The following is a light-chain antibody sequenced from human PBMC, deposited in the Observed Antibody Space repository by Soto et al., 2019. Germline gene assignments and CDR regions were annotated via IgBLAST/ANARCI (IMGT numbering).Light chain of an antibody. J-gene: IGKJ1*01. CDR1: QTISSY. CDR3: QQTYSTPRT. Sequence: DIQMTQSPSSLSASVGDRVTMTCRASQTISSYLNWYQQKPGKDPNLLIYASSSLQSGVPSRFSGSGSGTDFTLTINSLQPEDFAIYYCQQTYSTPRTFGQGTKVEI. CDR2: ASS. V-gene: IGKV1-39*01.